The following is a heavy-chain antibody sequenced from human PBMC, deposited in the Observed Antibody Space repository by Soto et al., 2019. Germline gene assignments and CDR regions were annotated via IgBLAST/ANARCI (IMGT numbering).Heavy chain of an antibody. J-gene: IGHJ5*02. CDR1: GFTFSSYA. D-gene: IGHD3-10*01. CDR2: ISGSGGST. Sequence: GGSLRLSCAASGFTFSSYAMSWVRQAPGKGLEWVSAISGSGGSTYYADSVKGRFTISRDNSKNTLYLQMNSLRAEDTAVYYCAKAHSRVLWFGERTRNGEFDPWGQGTLVTVSS. CDR3: AKAHSRVLWFGERTRNGEFDP. V-gene: IGHV3-23*01.